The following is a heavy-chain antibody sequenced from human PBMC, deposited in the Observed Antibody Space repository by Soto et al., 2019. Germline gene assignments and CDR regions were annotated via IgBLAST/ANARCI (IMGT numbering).Heavy chain of an antibody. CDR3: ARVSRDSEYAIFVY. Sequence: RGSLRLSCAASGFTFSNYWMSWVRQAPGKGLEWVANIKTDGSDKYYVDSVRGRFTISRDNAKNSLFLQMNSLRAEDTAVYYCARVSRDSEYAIFVYWGLGPLVTVSS. CDR2: IKTDGSDK. D-gene: IGHD1-26*01. J-gene: IGHJ4*02. CDR1: GFTFSNYW. V-gene: IGHV3-7*05.